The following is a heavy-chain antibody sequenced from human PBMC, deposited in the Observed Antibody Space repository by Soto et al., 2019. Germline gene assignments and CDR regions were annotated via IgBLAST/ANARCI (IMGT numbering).Heavy chain of an antibody. CDR3: ARESSGWRGLFDY. D-gene: IGHD6-19*01. V-gene: IGHV3-30-3*01. CDR1: GFTFSSYA. J-gene: IGHJ4*02. CDR2: ISYDGSNK. Sequence: QVQLVESGGGVVQPGRSLRLSCAASGFTFSSYAMHWVRQAPGKGLEWVAVISYDGSNKYYADSVKGRFTISRDNSKNTLYLQINSLRAEDTAVCYCARESSGWRGLFDYWGQGTLVTVSS.